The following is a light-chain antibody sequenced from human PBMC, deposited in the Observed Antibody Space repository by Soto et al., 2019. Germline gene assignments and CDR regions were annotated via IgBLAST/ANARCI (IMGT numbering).Light chain of an antibody. CDR2: DAS. Sequence: DIRVTQSPPTLSASVGDRVTITCRASQTITTWMAWYQQKPGEAPKLPVYDASTLQSGVATRFSGSGSGTEFTLIISGLQPEDSATYYCQQYTNTNNPWMFGQGTKVDIK. CDR3: QQYTNTNNPWM. CDR1: QTITTW. J-gene: IGKJ1*01. V-gene: IGKV1-5*01.